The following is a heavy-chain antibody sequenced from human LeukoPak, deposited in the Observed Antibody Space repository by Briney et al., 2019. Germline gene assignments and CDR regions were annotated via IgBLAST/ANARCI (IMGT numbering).Heavy chain of an antibody. V-gene: IGHV4-38-2*02. D-gene: IGHD1-26*01. CDR3: ARATTLRYYYYYMDV. J-gene: IGHJ6*03. CDR2: IYHSGTT. CDR1: GYSISSGYY. Sequence: SETLSLTCTVSGYSISSGYYWGWIRQPPGKGLEWIGNIYHSGTTYYNPSLKSRVTISVDTSKTQFSLKLSSMTAADTAVYYCARATTLRYYYYYMDVWGKGTTVTVSS.